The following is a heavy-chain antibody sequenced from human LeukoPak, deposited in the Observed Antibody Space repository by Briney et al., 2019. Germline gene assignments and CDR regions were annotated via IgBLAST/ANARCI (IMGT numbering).Heavy chain of an antibody. D-gene: IGHD6-6*01. CDR2: VSISGST. V-gene: IGHV4-61*02. CDR3: AREPVSSSAATLDY. Sequence: PSETLSLTCTVSGGSISSISYYSSWIRPPPREGRGWILRVSISGSTHYNPSLKRLVNISVDKFKNQFHLKLSPVTAADTAVYYCAREPVSSSAATLDYRGQGTLVTVPP. J-gene: IGHJ4*02. CDR1: GGSISSISYY.